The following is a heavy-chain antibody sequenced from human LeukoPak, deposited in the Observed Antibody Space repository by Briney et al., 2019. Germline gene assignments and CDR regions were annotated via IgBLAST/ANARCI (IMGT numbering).Heavy chain of an antibody. CDR3: AQKDADTTMVPHY. CDR2: VYWNDAK. D-gene: IGHD5-18*01. J-gene: IGHJ4*02. Sequence: SGPTLVNPTQTLTLTCTCSGSSLSSPGVGVGWIRQPPGKALEWLALVYWNDAKRYSPSLRSRLTITKDSTQKQVVLTMTKMDPVDTATYYCAQKDADTTMVPHYWGQGILVTVSS. V-gene: IGHV2-5*01. CDR1: GSSLSSPGVG.